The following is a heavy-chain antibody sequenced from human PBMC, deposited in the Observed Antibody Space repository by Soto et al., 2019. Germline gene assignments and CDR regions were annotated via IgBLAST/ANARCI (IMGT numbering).Heavy chain of an antibody. Sequence: GGSLRLSCAASGFTFSSYGMHWVRQAPGKGLEWVAVIWYDGSNKYYADSVKGRFTISRDNSKNTLYLQMNRLRAEDTAVYYCARDGRDYDFWSGYSTLGYWGQGTLVTVSS. J-gene: IGHJ4*02. CDR2: IWYDGSNK. D-gene: IGHD3-3*01. CDR3: ARDGRDYDFWSGYSTLGY. CDR1: GFTFSSYG. V-gene: IGHV3-33*01.